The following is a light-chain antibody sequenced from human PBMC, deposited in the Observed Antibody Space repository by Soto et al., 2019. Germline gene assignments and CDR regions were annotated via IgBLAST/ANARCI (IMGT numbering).Light chain of an antibody. CDR2: GAS. J-gene: IGKJ1*01. CDR1: QPVNNN. Sequence: IVMTQSPATMSVSPGDRATLSCRSSQPVNNNLAWYQHKPGQAPRLLIYGASTRATGIPARFSCSGPGTEFTLTISSLHSEDFAVYYCQQYNNWPRTFGQGTKVDI. V-gene: IGKV3-15*01. CDR3: QQYNNWPRT.